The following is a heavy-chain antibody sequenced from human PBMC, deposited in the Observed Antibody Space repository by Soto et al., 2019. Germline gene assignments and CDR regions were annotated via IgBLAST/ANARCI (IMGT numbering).Heavy chain of an antibody. D-gene: IGHD3-3*01. V-gene: IGHV5-51*01. CDR2: IYPGDSDT. J-gene: IGHJ6*02. CDR1: GYSFTSYW. CDR3: ARTPPPDFWSGYAYYYYGMDV. Sequence: GAYLKISCKGSGYSFTSYWIGWVRQMPGKGLEWMGIIYPGDSDTRYSPSLQGQVTISADKSISTAYLQWSSLKASDTAMYYCARTPPPDFWSGYAYYYYGMDVWGQGTTVTVSS.